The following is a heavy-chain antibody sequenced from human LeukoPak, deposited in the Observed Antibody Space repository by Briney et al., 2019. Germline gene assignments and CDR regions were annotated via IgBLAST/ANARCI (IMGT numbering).Heavy chain of an antibody. CDR3: VTDLVIKGYFDY. J-gene: IGHJ4*02. CDR1: GFTFSSYA. D-gene: IGHD2-21*01. CDR2: IRRKTDGKTT. Sequence: GGSLRLSCAASGFTFSSYAMSWARQVPGKGLEWVGRIRRKTDGKTTDHAAPVKGRFTISRDDSKNTLYLQMNSLKTEDTAVYYCVTDLVIKGYFDYWGQGALVTVSS. V-gene: IGHV3-15*01.